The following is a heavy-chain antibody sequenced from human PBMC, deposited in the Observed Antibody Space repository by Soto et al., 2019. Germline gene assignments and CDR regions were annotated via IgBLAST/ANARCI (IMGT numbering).Heavy chain of an antibody. CDR3: ARGWSYIEHYYYYMDV. V-gene: IGHV1-18*01. D-gene: IGHD6-13*01. Sequence: ASVKVSCKASGYTFTSYGISWVRQAPGQGLEWMGWISAYNGNTNYAQKLQGRVTMTTDTSTSTAYMELRSLRSDDTAVYYCARGWSYIEHYYYYMDVWGKGTTVTVSS. CDR1: GYTFTSYG. J-gene: IGHJ6*03. CDR2: ISAYNGNT.